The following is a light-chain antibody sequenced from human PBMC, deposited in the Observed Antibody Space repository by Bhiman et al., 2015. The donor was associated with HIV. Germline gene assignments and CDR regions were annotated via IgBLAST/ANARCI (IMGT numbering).Light chain of an antibody. CDR2: EDT. J-gene: IGLJ1*01. V-gene: IGLV3-1*01. Sequence: SYEVTQPPSVSVSPGQTASITCSGDKLGDKYTCWYQQKPGQSPVLVIYEDTKRPSGIPERFSGSNSGNTATLTISGTQAMDEADYYCQVWDSSTAWVFGTGTKVTVL. CDR1: KLGDKY. CDR3: QVWDSSTAWV.